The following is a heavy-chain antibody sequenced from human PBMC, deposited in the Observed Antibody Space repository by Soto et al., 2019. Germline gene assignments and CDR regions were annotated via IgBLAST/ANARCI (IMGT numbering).Heavy chain of an antibody. V-gene: IGHV4-59*01. CDR1: GGSMSSYY. D-gene: IGHD1-7*01. J-gene: IGHJ5*02. Sequence: SETLSLTCTVSGGSMSSYYWSWIRQPPGKGLEWIGYIYYSGSTNYNPSLRSRVTISVDTSRNQFTLNLSSVTAADTAVYYCARDRTLTGTTLDPWGQGTLVTVSS. CDR2: IYYSGST. CDR3: ARDRTLTGTTLDP.